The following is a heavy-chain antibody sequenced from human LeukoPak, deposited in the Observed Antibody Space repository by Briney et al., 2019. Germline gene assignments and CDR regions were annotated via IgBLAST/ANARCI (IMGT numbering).Heavy chain of an antibody. CDR3: ARVKVGAVGNYFEN. J-gene: IGHJ4*02. D-gene: IGHD1-26*01. CDR2: INPSSGST. Sequence: ASVKISCKASRYTFTSYYMNWMRQAPGRGLEWMGIINPSSGSTNYAQKFQYRVTMTRDMSTSTVHMELSSLRSEDTAVYYCARVKVGAVGNYFENWGQGTLVTVSS. V-gene: IGHV1-46*01. CDR1: RYTFTSYY.